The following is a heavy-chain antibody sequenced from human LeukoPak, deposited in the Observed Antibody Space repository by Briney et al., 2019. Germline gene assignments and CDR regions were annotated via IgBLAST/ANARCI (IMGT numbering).Heavy chain of an antibody. CDR2: NYSGGST. CDR1: GFTVSSNY. J-gene: IGHJ4*02. Sequence: PGCSQRLSYVSSGFTVSSNYMSWVRQPRGEGLELGSVNYSGGSTYYAASVKGRVTISRDNSKNTLYLQVNSLKAGDTAVYYGARGLPFGYWGQGTLVTVSS. V-gene: IGHV3-53*01. CDR3: ARGLPFGY. D-gene: IGHD5-12*01.